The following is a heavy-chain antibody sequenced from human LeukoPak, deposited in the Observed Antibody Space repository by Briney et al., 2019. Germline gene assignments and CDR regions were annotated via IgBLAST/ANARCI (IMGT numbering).Heavy chain of an antibody. CDR2: IGSSSSYI. CDR3: ARDQGTSTTDPKRKGRFDP. CDR1: GFTFGTYS. D-gene: IGHD1-1*01. Sequence: PGGTLRLSCAASGFTFGTYSMNWVRQAPRKGLEWVSSIGSSSSYIYYIDSVKGRFTISRDNAKNSLYLQMNSLRAEDTAVYYCARDQGTSTTDPKRKGRFDPWGQGTLVTVSS. J-gene: IGHJ5*02. V-gene: IGHV3-21*01.